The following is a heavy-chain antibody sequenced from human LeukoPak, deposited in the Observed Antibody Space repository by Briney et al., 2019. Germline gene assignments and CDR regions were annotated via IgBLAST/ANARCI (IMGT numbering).Heavy chain of an antibody. Sequence: GGSLRLSCAASGFTFDDYAMHWVRQAPGKGLEWVSGISWNSGSIGYADSVKGRFTISRDNAKNSLYLQMNSLRAEDTALYYCAKDKIAVAGAGNGYFDYWGQGTLVTVSS. CDR2: ISWNSGSI. J-gene: IGHJ4*02. CDR1: GFTFDDYA. V-gene: IGHV3-9*01. CDR3: AKDKIAVAGAGNGYFDY. D-gene: IGHD6-19*01.